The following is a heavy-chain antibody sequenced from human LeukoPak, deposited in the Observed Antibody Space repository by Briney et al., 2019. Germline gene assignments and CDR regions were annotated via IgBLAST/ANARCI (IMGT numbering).Heavy chain of an antibody. Sequence: GGSLRLSCAAYGFTFDDYGMHWVRQSPGKDLEWISLISGDGGSTYYADSVKGRFSISRDNSKNSLYLQMNSLRSEVTALYYCTKDLVWGSYRSLDYWGQGTLVTVSS. CDR3: TKDLVWGSYRSLDY. D-gene: IGHD3-16*02. CDR1: GFTFDDYG. V-gene: IGHV3-43*02. CDR2: ISGDGGST. J-gene: IGHJ4*02.